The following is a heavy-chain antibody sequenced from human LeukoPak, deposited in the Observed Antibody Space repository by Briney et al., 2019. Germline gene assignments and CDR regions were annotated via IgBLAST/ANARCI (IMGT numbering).Heavy chain of an antibody. J-gene: IGHJ3*02. D-gene: IGHD5-18*01. CDR2: ISSSGSTI. V-gene: IGHV3-11*01. CDR3: ARLYSFSDAFDI. CDR1: GFTFSDYY. Sequence: SGGSLRLSCAASGFTFSDYYMSWIRQAPGKGLEWVSYISSSGSTIYYADSVKGRFTISRDNAKNSLYLQMNSLRAEDTAVYYCARLYSFSDAFDIWGQGTMVTVSS.